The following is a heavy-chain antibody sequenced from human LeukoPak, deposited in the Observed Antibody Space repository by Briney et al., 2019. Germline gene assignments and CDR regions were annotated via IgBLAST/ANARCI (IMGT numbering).Heavy chain of an antibody. J-gene: IGHJ5*02. Sequence: ASVKVSCKVSGYTLTELSMDWVRQAPGKGLEWMGGFDPEDGETIYAQKFQGRVAMTEDASTDTAYMELNNLRSEDTAVYYCVRFAAGPDPYYPWGQGTLVTVSS. CDR3: VRFAAGPDPYYP. V-gene: IGHV1-24*01. CDR1: GYTLTELS. CDR2: FDPEDGET. D-gene: IGHD6-25*01.